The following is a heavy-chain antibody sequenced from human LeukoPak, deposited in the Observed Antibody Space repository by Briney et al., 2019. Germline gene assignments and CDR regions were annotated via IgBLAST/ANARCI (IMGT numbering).Heavy chain of an antibody. CDR3: ARAGRYSYGWYYYGMDV. CDR1: GYTFTSYG. Sequence: VASVKVSCKASGYTFTSYGISWVRQAPGQGLEWMGWISAYNGNTNYAQKLQGRVTITTDTSTSTAYMELRSLRSDDTAVYYCARAGRYSYGWYYYGMDVWGKGTTVTVSS. V-gene: IGHV1-18*04. D-gene: IGHD5-18*01. J-gene: IGHJ6*04. CDR2: ISAYNGNT.